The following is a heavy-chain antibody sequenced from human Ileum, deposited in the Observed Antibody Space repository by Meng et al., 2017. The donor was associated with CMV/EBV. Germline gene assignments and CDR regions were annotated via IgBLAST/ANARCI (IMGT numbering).Heavy chain of an antibody. CDR2: INPNSGGT. Sequence: SVNVSCKASGYTFSGYYIHWVRQAPGQGLEWMGRINPNSGGTNYAQKLQGRVTMTRDTSISTAYMELSSLRSDDTAVYYCARDCERYCFDPWGQGTLVTVSS. CDR1: GYTFSGYY. CDR3: ARDCERYCFDP. D-gene: IGHD2-21*01. V-gene: IGHV1-2*06. J-gene: IGHJ5*02.